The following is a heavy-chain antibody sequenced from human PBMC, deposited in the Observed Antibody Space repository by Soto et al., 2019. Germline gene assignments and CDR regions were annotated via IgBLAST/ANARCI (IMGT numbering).Heavy chain of an antibody. CDR2: VSGSGGDT. D-gene: IGHD3-10*01. Sequence: GGSLRLSCVASGFTFPTYAMTWVRQAPGKWLEWVSVVSGSGGDTYYADSVKGRFTVSRDNSKNTMYLEMNSLRAEDMAIYYCATQAQGFLAGPLDFWGQGIMVTVYS. J-gene: IGHJ4*02. V-gene: IGHV3-23*01. CDR3: ATQAQGFLAGPLDF. CDR1: GFTFPTYA.